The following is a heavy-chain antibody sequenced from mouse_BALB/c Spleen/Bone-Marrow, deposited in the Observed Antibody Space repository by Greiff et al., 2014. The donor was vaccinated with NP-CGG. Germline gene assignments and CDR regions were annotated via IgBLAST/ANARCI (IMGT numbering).Heavy chain of an antibody. CDR3: ARHGITRLLDY. D-gene: IGHD2-4*01. CDR2: ISSGGSYT. CDR1: GFTFSSYA. Sequence: EVMLVESGGGLVKPGGSLKLSCAASGFTFSSYAMSWVRQTPEKRLEWAATISSGGSYTYYPDSVKGRFTISRDSAKNTLYLQMSSLRSEDTAMYYCARHGITRLLDYWGQGTTLTVSS. J-gene: IGHJ2*01. V-gene: IGHV5-9-1*01.